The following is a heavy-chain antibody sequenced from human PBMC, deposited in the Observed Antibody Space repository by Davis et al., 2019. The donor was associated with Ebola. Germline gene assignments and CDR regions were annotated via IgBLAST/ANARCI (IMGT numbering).Heavy chain of an antibody. V-gene: IGHV4-39*07. Sequence: PSETLSLTCTVSGGSVSSSSYYWGWIRQPPGKGLEWIGNINYDGSTYYNPSLKSRVTISIDTSKNQFSLNLSSVTAADTAVYYCVRFGYGAYWGQGTLVTVSS. D-gene: IGHD3-22*01. CDR2: INYDGST. J-gene: IGHJ4*02. CDR3: VRFGYGAY. CDR1: GGSVSSSSYY.